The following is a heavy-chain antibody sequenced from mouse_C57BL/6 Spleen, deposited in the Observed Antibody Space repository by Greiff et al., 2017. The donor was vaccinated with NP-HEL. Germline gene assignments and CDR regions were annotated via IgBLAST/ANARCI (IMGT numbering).Heavy chain of an antibody. Sequence: QVQLQQPGAELVRPGSSVKLSCKASGYTFTSYWMPWVKQRPIQGLEWIGNIDPSDSDTHYNQKFKDKATLAVDKSSSTAYMQLSSLTSEDSAVYYCARGYYGSYYYDMDYWGQGTSVTVSS. CDR1: GYTFTSYW. CDR2: IDPSDSDT. J-gene: IGHJ4*01. CDR3: ARGYYGSYYYDMDY. V-gene: IGHV1-52*01. D-gene: IGHD1-1*01.